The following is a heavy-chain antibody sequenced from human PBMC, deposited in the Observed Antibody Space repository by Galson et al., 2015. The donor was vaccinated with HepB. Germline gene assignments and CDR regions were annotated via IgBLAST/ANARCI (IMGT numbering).Heavy chain of an antibody. J-gene: IGHJ6*02. CDR1: GYSFRNYW. V-gene: IGHV5-51*01. D-gene: IGHD1-26*01. CDR2: IYPGDSET. CDR3: AGVGHEGYHYYGMDV. Sequence: QSGAEVKKPGESLKISCKASGYSFRNYWIGWVRQMPGKGLECMGIIYPGDSETRYSPSFQGQVTLSADKSTNTAYLQWSSLKASDTAMYYGAGVGHEGYHYYGMDVWGQGTTVTVSS.